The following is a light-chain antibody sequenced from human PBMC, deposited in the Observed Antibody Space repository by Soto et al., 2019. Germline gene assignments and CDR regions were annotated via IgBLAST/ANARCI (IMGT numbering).Light chain of an antibody. Sequence: EIVMTRSPATLSVSPGERATLSCRASQSVSSNLAWYRQKPGQAPRLLIYGASTRATGIPARFSGSGSGTEFTLTISSLQSEDFAVYYCQQYNNWLHTFGQGTKVDIK. J-gene: IGKJ2*01. CDR1: QSVSSN. V-gene: IGKV3-15*01. CDR2: GAS. CDR3: QQYNNWLHT.